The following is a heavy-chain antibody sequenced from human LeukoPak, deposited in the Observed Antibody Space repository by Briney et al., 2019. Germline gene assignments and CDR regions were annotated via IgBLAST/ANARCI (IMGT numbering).Heavy chain of an antibody. CDR2: INHSGST. V-gene: IGHV4-34*01. J-gene: IGHJ2*01. D-gene: IGHD3-16*01. CDR1: GGSFSGYY. CDR3: ARVRGGIRYFDL. Sequence: KASETLSLTCAVYGGSFSGYYWSWIRQPPGKGLEWIGEINHSGSTNYNPSLKSRVTISVGTSKNQFSLKLSSVTAADTAVYYCARVRGGIRYFDLWGRGNLVTVSS.